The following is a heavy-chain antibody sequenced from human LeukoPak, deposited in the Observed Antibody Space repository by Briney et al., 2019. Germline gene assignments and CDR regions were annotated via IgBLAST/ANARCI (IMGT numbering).Heavy chain of an antibody. J-gene: IGHJ5*02. D-gene: IGHD2-2*02. CDR2: MNPNSGNT. V-gene: IGHV1-8*01. CDR3: ASAGRYCSSTSCYIWFDP. Sequence: ASVKVSYKASGYTFTSYDINWVRQATGQGLEWMGWMNPNSGNTGYAQKFQGRVTMTRNTSISTAYMELSSLRSEDTAVYYCASAGRYCSSTSCYIWFDPWGQGTLVTVSS. CDR1: GYTFTSYD.